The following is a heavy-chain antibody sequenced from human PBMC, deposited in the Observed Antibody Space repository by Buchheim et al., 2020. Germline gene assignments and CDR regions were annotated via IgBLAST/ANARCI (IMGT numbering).Heavy chain of an antibody. CDR2: IYPGDSYT. Sequence: EVQLVQSGAEVKRLGESLKISCQGSGYSFTGAYIAWVRQMPGKGLEWMGNIYPGDSYTAYNPSFQGQVTMSVDKSIRTAYLQWYSLKASDSAVYYCARRVRDSSGYNFDFWGQGTL. D-gene: IGHD5-18*01. J-gene: IGHJ4*02. V-gene: IGHV5-51*01. CDR1: GYSFTGAY. CDR3: ARRVRDSSGYNFDF.